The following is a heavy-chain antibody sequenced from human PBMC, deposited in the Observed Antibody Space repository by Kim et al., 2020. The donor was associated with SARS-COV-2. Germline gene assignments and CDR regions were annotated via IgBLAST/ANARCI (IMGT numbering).Heavy chain of an antibody. J-gene: IGHJ5*02. CDR2: INAGNGNT. V-gene: IGHV1-3*01. CDR3: AIGPEPNIAVAGTLGAFDP. Sequence: ASVKVSCKASGYTFTSYAMHWVRQAPGQRLEWMGWINAGNGNTTYSQKFQGRVTITRDTSASTAYMELSSLRSEDTAVYYCAIGPEPNIAVAGTLGAFDPWGQGTLVTVSS. D-gene: IGHD6-19*01. CDR1: GYTFTSYA.